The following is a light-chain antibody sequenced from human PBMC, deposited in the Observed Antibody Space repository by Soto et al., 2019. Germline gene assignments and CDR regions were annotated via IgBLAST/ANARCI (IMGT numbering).Light chain of an antibody. J-gene: IGLJ2*01. CDR3: SSYTTSSTLV. V-gene: IGLV2-14*03. CDR1: SSDIGGYNY. CDR2: DVS. Sequence: QSALTQPASVSGSPGQSFTISCTGTSSDIGGYNYVSWYQQHPDKAPKLIIYDVSDRPSGISSPFSASKSANTASLTISWLQAGDEADYYCSSYTTSSTLVFGGGTKLTVL.